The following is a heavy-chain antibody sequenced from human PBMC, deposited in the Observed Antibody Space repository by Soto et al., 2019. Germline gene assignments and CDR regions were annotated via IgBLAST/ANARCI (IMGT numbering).Heavy chain of an antibody. CDR2: XYXXXXX. D-gene: IGHD2-21*01. CDR1: GASIIISPYY. CDR3: ARADSYHKADY. Sequence: SDTPSLTCTVSGASIIISPYYWSWIRQPPGKGVEXXGXXYXXXXXMXXPPLKTRVSTSADTSKNQISLKLTAVTAADTAMYYCARADSYHKADYWGQGSLVTVSS. V-gene: IGHV4-61*01. J-gene: IGHJ4*02.